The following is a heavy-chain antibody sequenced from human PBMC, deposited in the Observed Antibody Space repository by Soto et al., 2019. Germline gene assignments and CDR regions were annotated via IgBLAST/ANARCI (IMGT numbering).Heavy chain of an antibody. CDR1: GFTFSNYA. J-gene: IGHJ5*02. CDR2: ISAAGGTT. D-gene: IGHD1-26*01. Sequence: PGGSLRLSCAASGFTFSNYAMTWVRQAPGKGLEWVSSISAAGGTTSYADSVKGRFIISRDNSKNTLFLQMNSLRVEDTAVYCCARSGSYYHWFDPSGQGALVTVYS. CDR3: ARSGSYYHWFDP. V-gene: IGHV3-23*01.